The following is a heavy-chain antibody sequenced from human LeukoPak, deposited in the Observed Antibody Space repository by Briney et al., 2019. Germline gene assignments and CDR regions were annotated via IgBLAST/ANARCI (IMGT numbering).Heavy chain of an antibody. CDR1: GHTLTDFP. V-gene: IGHV1-24*01. D-gene: IGHD3-10*01. CDR3: ATGRGDYYYFMDV. Sequence: GSVKVSCKISGHTLTDFPIHWVRQAPGKGREWMGGLDPEDYDPIYAQNFQDRLTMTEDRSTDTFYMELSSLRSEDTALYFCATGRGDYYYFMDVWGKGTTVTVSS. J-gene: IGHJ6*03. CDR2: LDPEDYDP.